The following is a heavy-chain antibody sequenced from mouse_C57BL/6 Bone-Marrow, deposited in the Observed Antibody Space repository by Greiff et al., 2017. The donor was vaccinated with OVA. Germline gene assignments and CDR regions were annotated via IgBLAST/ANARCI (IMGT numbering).Heavy chain of an antibody. CDR3: ARDYGNYVAWFAY. J-gene: IGHJ3*01. D-gene: IGHD2-1*01. CDR2: ISSGSSTI. V-gene: IGHV5-17*01. Sequence: DVQLQESGGGLVKPGGSLKLSCAASGFTFSDYGMHWVRQAPEKGLEWVAYISSGSSTIYYADTVKGRFTISRDNAKNTLFLQMTSLRSEDTAMYYCARDYGNYVAWFAYWGQGTLVTVSA. CDR1: GFTFSDYG.